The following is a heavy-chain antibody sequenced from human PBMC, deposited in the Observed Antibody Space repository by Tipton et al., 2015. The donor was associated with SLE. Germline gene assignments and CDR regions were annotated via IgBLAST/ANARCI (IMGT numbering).Heavy chain of an antibody. D-gene: IGHD3-3*01. Sequence: LRLSCTVSGGSISSHYWSWIRQPPGKGLEWIGYIYYSGSTNYNPSLKSRVTISVDTSKNQFSLKLSSVTAADTAVYYCARTITYYDFWSGYYKGALDYWGQGTLVTVSS. CDR1: GGSISSHY. CDR3: ARTITYYDFWSGYYKGALDY. J-gene: IGHJ4*02. V-gene: IGHV4-59*11. CDR2: IYYSGST.